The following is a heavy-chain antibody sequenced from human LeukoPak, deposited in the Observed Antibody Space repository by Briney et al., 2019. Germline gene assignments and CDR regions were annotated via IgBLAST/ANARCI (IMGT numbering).Heavy chain of an antibody. Sequence: PGGSLRLSCAASGFTFSSYEMNWVRQAPGKGLEWVSYISSGGSTISYADSVKGRFTISRDNAKNSLYLQMNSPRAEDTAVYYCARVSLCSGGSCYYFLDYWGQGTLVTVSS. CDR3: ARVSLCSGGSCYYFLDY. CDR2: ISSGGSTI. V-gene: IGHV3-48*03. CDR1: GFTFSSYE. J-gene: IGHJ4*02. D-gene: IGHD2-15*01.